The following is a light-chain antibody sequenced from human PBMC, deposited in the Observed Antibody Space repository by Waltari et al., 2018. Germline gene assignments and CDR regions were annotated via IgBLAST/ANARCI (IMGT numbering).Light chain of an antibody. Sequence: DIQMTQSPSSLSASIRDRVTITCRASQFSSIYVHWYQQKPGSAPHVLIATASTLQSGVPSRFSGSGAGTDFTLTISSLQPEDFATYFCQQTFRTPQTFGQGTKVEI. V-gene: IGKV1-39*01. J-gene: IGKJ1*01. CDR1: QFSSIY. CDR3: QQTFRTPQT. CDR2: TAS.